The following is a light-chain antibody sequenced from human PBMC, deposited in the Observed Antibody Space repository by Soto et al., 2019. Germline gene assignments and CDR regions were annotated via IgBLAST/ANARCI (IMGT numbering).Light chain of an antibody. CDR1: TSDVGGYDY. Sequence: QSALTQPASVSGSPGQSITISCTGTTSDVGGYDYVSWYQQHPGKAPKLLIFEVRNRPSGVSSRFSGSRSANSASLTISGLQAEVEADYYCSSFTTSSTYVFGTGTKLTVL. J-gene: IGLJ1*01. CDR3: SSFTTSSTYV. V-gene: IGLV2-14*01. CDR2: EVR.